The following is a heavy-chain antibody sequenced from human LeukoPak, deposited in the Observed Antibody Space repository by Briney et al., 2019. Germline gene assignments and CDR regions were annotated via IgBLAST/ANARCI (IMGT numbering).Heavy chain of an antibody. CDR3: ARGGVLLWFGEFLLFDY. Sequence: ASVKVSCKASGYTFTSYAMHWVRQAPGQRLEWMGWINAGNGNTKYSQKFQGRVTMTRDTSTSTVYMELSSLRSEDTAVYYCARGGVLLWFGEFLLFDYWGQGTLVTVSS. CDR2: INAGNGNT. D-gene: IGHD3-10*01. J-gene: IGHJ4*02. V-gene: IGHV1-3*01. CDR1: GYTFTSYA.